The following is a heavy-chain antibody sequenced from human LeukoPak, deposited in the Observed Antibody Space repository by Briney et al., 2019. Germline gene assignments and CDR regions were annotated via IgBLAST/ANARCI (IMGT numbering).Heavy chain of an antibody. D-gene: IGHD3-10*01. CDR3: ARVVGGGSYYAFDI. CDR2: ISGSGGST. J-gene: IGHJ3*02. Sequence: GGTLRLSCAASGLTFSSYGMSWVRQAPGKGLEWVSAISGSGGSTYYADSVKGRFTISRDNAKNSLYLQMNSLRAEDTAVYYCARVVGGGSYYAFDIWGQGTMVTVSS. V-gene: IGHV3-23*01. CDR1: GLTFSSYG.